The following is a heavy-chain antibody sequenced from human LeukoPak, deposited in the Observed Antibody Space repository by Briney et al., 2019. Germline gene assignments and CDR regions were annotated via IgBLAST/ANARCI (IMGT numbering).Heavy chain of an antibody. CDR3: ARVAYCSSTSCSTNWFDP. CDR1: GGSISNYF. CDR2: IYTSGST. D-gene: IGHD2-2*01. Sequence: SETLSLTCSVSGGSISNYFWGWLRQPAGKGLEWIGRIYTSGSTNYNPSLKSRVTISVDTSKNQFSLKLSSVTAADTAVYYCARVAYCSSTSCSTNWFDPWGQGTLVTVSS. J-gene: IGHJ5*02. V-gene: IGHV4-4*07.